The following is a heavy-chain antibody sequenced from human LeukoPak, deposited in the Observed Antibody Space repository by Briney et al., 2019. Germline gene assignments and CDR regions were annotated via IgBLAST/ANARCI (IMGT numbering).Heavy chain of an antibody. Sequence: GESLKISCKGSGYSFTTYWIGWVRQMPGKGLEWMGINYPGDSDTTYSPSFQGQVTMSADKSISTAYLQWSSLKASDTAMYYCARRVSSSGFDAFDVWGQGTMVTVSS. CDR2: NYPGDSDT. CDR3: ARRVSSSGFDAFDV. CDR1: GYSFTTYW. V-gene: IGHV5-51*01. D-gene: IGHD5-12*01. J-gene: IGHJ3*01.